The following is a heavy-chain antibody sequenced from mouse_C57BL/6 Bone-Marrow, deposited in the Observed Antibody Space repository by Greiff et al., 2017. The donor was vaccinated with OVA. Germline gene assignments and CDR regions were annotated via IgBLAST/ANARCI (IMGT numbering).Heavy chain of an antibody. CDR3: VRPHYDEAMDY. J-gene: IGHJ4*01. CDR2: IRSKSNNYAT. D-gene: IGHD2-4*01. V-gene: IGHV10-1*01. Sequence: EVQVVESGGGLVQPKGSLKLSCAASGFSFNTYAMNWVRQAPGKGLEWVARIRSKSNNYATYYADSVKDRFTISRDDSESMLYLQMNNLKTEDTAMYYCVRPHYDEAMDYWGQGTSVTVSS. CDR1: GFSFNTYA.